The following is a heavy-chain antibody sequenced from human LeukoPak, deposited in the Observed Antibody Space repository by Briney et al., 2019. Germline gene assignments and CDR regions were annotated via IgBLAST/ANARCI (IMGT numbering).Heavy chain of an antibody. D-gene: IGHD1-7*01. J-gene: IGHJ4*02. CDR3: ANILTGTSDY. V-gene: IGHV3-30*02. CDR2: IRYDGSNK. Sequence: GGSLRLSCAASGFTFSSYGMHWVRQAPGKGLEWVAFIRYDGSNKYYADSVKGRFTISRDNSKNTLYLQMNSLRAGDTAVYYCANILTGTSDYWGQGTLVTVSS. CDR1: GFTFSSYG.